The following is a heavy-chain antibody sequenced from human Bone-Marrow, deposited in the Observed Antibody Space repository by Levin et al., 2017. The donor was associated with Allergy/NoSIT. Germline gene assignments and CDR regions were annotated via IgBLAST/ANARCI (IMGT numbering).Heavy chain of an antibody. J-gene: IGHJ4*02. D-gene: IGHD3-3*01. CDR1: GFTFSSYS. CDR3: ARQGGITIFGVVIPFDY. Sequence: GGSLRLSCAASGFTFSSYSMNWVRQAPGKGLEWVSSISSSSSYIYYADSVKGRFTISRDNAKNSLYLQMNSLRAEDTAVYYCARQGGITIFGVVIPFDYWGQGTLVTVSS. V-gene: IGHV3-21*01. CDR2: ISSSSSYI.